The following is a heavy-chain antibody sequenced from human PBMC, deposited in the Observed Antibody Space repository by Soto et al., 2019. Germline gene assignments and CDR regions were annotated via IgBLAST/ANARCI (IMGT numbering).Heavy chain of an antibody. D-gene: IGHD6-19*01. V-gene: IGHV3-30-3*01. J-gene: IGHJ6*02. CDR2: ISYDGNNK. Sequence: GGSLRLSCAASGFTFSSYAMHWVRQAPGKGLEWVAVISYDGNNKYYADSVNVRFTISRDNSKNTLYLQMNSLRAEDTAVYYCAKEGRLQWSYYYGMDVWGHGTTVTVSS. CDR1: GFTFSSYA. CDR3: AKEGRLQWSYYYGMDV.